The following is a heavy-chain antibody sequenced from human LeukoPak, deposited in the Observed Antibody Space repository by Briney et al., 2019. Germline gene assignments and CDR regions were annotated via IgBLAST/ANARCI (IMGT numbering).Heavy chain of an antibody. J-gene: IGHJ4*02. CDR3: ARTSLYGSNPFDY. CDR1: GYTFTGYY. CDR2: INPNSGGT. V-gene: IGHV1-2*02. Sequence: ASVKVSCKASGYTFTGYYMHWVRQAPGQRLEGIGWINPNSGGTNYAQKFQGRVTMTRDTSISTAYMELSRLRSDDTAVYYCARTSLYGSNPFDYWGQGTLVTVSS. D-gene: IGHD4-11*01.